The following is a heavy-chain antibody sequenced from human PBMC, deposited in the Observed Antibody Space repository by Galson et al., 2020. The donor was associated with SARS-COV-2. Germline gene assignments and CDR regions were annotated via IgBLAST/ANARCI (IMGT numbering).Heavy chain of an antibody. CDR3: ARDPRYNNLAYYLDY. V-gene: IGHV4-4*02. CDR2: IYHRGST. D-gene: IGHD5-18*01. CDR1: GDSISSTSW. J-gene: IGHJ4*02. Sequence: SETLSLTCAVSGDSISSTSWWTWLRQPPEKGLEWIGEIYHRGSTNYNPSLKSRVTISVDKSRNQFPLQLSSVAAADTAIYYCARDPRYNNLAYYLDYWGQGTLVTVSS.